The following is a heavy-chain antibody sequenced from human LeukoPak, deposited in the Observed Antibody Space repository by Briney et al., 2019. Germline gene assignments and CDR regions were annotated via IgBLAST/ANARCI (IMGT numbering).Heavy chain of an antibody. CDR2: IYYSGST. Sequence: SETLSLTCTVSGDSISSYYWSWIRQPPGKGLEWIGYIYYSGSTNYNPSPKSRVTISVDTSKNQFSLKLSSVTAADTAVYYCARAADGAYFDYWGQGTLVTVSS. CDR1: GDSISSYY. J-gene: IGHJ4*02. V-gene: IGHV4-59*12. CDR3: ARAADGAYFDY. D-gene: IGHD4-17*01.